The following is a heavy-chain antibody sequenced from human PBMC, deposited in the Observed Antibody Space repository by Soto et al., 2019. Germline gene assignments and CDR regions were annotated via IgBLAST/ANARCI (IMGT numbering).Heavy chain of an antibody. CDR3: EKDPPRFTQNSPGDY. CDR1: GYTFTDHG. V-gene: IGHV1-18*01. Sequence: QIQLVQSGAEVKKPGASVKVSCKASGYTFTDHGISWVRQAPGQGFEWMGWISAYNDYTAYAQKFQGRVTMTTDKCPNTAYLELRSLTSDDTAVYYREKDPPRFTQNSPGDYWGQGTLVTVSS. CDR2: ISAYNDYT. J-gene: IGHJ4*02. D-gene: IGHD2-21*01.